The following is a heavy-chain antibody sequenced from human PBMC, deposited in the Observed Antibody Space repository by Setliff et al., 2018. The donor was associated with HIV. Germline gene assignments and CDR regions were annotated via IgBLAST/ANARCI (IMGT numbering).Heavy chain of an antibody. CDR1: GYTFPVYI. J-gene: IGHJ4*02. Sequence: ASVKVSCKTSGYTFPVYIMHWVRQAPGQGLEWMGWINPNSGDTKYAQNFQGRVTLTSDTSISTAYMELNRLKSDDTAVYYCATAKEVWLAEGGFDYWGQGTLVTVSS. CDR3: ATAKEVWLAEGGFDY. D-gene: IGHD6-19*01. CDR2: INPNSGDT. V-gene: IGHV1-2*02.